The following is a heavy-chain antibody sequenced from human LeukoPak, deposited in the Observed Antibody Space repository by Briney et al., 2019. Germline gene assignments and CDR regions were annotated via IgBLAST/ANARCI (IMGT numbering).Heavy chain of an antibody. CDR3: AKDLAPGIAVAGTGVWYYYYGMDV. CDR1: GFTFSSYG. V-gene: IGHV3-30*18. Sequence: GGSLRLSCAASGFTFSSYGMHWVRQAPGKGLEWVAVISYDGSNKYYADSVKGRFTISRDNSKNTLYLQMNSLRAEDTAVYYCAKDLAPGIAVAGTGVWYYYYGMDVWGQGTTVTVSS. J-gene: IGHJ6*02. CDR2: ISYDGSNK. D-gene: IGHD6-19*01.